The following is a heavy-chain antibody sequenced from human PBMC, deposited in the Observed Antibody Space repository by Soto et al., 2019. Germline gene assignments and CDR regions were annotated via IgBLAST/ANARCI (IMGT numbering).Heavy chain of an antibody. V-gene: IGHV3-30*18. D-gene: IGHD3-10*01. Sequence: QVQLVESGGGVIQPGRSLRLSCAASGLDFRNNDMHWVRQAPGKGLEWVAVISHDSGNIFYGDSVKGRFTGSRDNSKNTLYLEMNSLGVEDTAVYFCAKLVDKTLDDFWGLGTLVVVSS. CDR3: AKLVDKTLDDF. CDR1: GLDFRNND. J-gene: IGHJ4*02. CDR2: ISHDSGNI.